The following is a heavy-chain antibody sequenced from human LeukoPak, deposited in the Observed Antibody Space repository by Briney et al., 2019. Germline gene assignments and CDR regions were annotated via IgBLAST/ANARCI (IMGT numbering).Heavy chain of an antibody. D-gene: IGHD2-15*01. CDR3: VKSGNCRGGTCFYDAIDV. V-gene: IGHV4-59*11. Sequence: SETLSLTCTVSGGSISSHYWSWIRQPPGKGLEYIGYVYYSGTTNYNPSLKSRVTLSVDTSKNHFSLNLSSVTAADTAVYYCVKSGNCRGGTCFYDAIDVWGQGTTVTVSS. J-gene: IGHJ3*01. CDR2: VYYSGTT. CDR1: GGSISSHY.